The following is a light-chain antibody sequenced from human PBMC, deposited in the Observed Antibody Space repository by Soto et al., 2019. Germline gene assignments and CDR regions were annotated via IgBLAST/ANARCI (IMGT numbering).Light chain of an antibody. J-gene: IGLJ1*01. CDR1: SSDVGGYNY. CDR3: TSHIGSNTYV. CDR2: EVS. Sequence: QSALTQPPSASGSPGQSVTISCTGTSSDVGGYNYVSWYQQHPGKAPKLMIYEVSKRPSGVPDRLSGSKSGNTASLTVSGLQAEDEADYYCTSHIGSNTYVFGTGTKLTVL. V-gene: IGLV2-8*01.